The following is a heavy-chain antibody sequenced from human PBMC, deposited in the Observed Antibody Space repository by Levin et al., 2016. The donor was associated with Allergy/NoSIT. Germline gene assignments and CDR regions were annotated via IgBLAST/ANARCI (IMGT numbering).Heavy chain of an antibody. D-gene: IGHD1-26*01. J-gene: IGHJ4*02. CDR2: INPNSGGT. V-gene: IGHV1-2*02. Sequence: ASVKVSCKASGYTFTGYYIHWVRQAPGQGLEWMGWINPNSGGTNYAQKFQGRVTMTRDTSISTAYMELSRLRSDDTAVYYCASSAVFEELHSYFDYWGQGTLVTASS. CDR3: ASSAVFEELHSYFDY. CDR1: GYTFTGYY.